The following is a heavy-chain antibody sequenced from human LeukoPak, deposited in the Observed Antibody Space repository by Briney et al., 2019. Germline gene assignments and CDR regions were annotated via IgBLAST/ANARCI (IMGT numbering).Heavy chain of an antibody. D-gene: IGHD2-2*02. V-gene: IGHV3-74*01. CDR1: GFTFSSYW. CDR3: ARADCSITSCYIWFDP. Sequence: PGGSLRLSCAASGFTFSSYWMHWVRQAPGKGLVWVSRVNRDGSSTNYADSVKGRFTISRDNAKNTVYLQMNSLRAEDTAVYYCARADCSITSCYIWFDPWGQGTLVTVSS. CDR2: VNRDGSST. J-gene: IGHJ5*02.